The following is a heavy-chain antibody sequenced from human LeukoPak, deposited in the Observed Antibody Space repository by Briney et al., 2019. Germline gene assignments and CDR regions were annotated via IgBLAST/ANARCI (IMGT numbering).Heavy chain of an antibody. J-gene: IGHJ4*02. D-gene: IGHD6-13*01. V-gene: IGHV1-3*01. CDR2: INAGNGNT. CDR3: ARLSSWYTTYYFDY. CDR1: GYTFTSYA. Sequence: ASVKVSCKASGYTFTSYAMHWVRQAPGQRLEWMGWINAGNGNTKYSQKFQGRVTITRDTSASTAYMELSSLRSEDTAVYYCARLSSWYTTYYFDYWGQGTLVTVS.